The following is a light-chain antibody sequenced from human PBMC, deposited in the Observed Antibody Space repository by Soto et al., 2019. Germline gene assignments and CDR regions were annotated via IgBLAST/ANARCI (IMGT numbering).Light chain of an antibody. CDR2: AS. J-gene: IGKJ2*03. Sequence: DIQMTQSPSSLSASVGDRVTITCRASQSISRSLNWYQQKPGKAPKLLIYASSLQSGVPSRFSGSGSGTDFTLIISSLQPEDFATYYCQQSYITSMYSFGQGTNLEIK. CDR3: QQSYITSMYS. CDR1: QSISRS. V-gene: IGKV1-39*01.